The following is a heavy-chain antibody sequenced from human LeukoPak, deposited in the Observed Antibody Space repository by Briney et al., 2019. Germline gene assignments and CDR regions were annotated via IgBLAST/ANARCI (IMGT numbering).Heavy chain of an antibody. V-gene: IGHV4-34*01. Sequence: PSETLSLTCAVYGGSFSGYYWSWIRQPPGKGLEWIGEINHSGSTNYNPSLKSRVTISVDTSKNQLSLKLSSVTAADTAVYYCARIQLGFYYYYYYMDVWGKGTTVTVSS. CDR3: ARIQLGFYYYYYYMDV. J-gene: IGHJ6*03. CDR1: GGSFSGYY. D-gene: IGHD5-18*01. CDR2: INHSGST.